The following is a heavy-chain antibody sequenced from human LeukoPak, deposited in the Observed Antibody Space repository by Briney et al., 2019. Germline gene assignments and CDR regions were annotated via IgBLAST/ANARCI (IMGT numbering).Heavy chain of an antibody. CDR1: GFTFDDYA. CDR2: ISWNSGSI. Sequence: PGRSLRLSCAASGFTFDDYAMHWVRQAPGKGLEWVSGISWNSGSIGYADSVKGRFTISRDNSKTTVFLQMNSLRAEDTAVYYCAVSVRFERVWHYFNNWGQGTQVTVSS. V-gene: IGHV3-9*01. CDR3: AVSVRFERVWHYFNN. D-gene: IGHD3-9*01. J-gene: IGHJ4*02.